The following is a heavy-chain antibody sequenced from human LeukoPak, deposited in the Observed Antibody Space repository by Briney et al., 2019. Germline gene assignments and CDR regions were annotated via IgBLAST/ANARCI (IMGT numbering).Heavy chain of an antibody. Sequence: GGSLRLSCAASGFTFSDYYMSWIRQAPGKGLEWVSYISSSGSTICYADSVKGRFTISRDNANNSLYLQMNSLRAEDTAVYYCAREHCSGGSCTDSRFDPWGQGTLVTVSS. CDR1: GFTFSDYY. D-gene: IGHD2-15*01. V-gene: IGHV3-11*01. CDR3: AREHCSGGSCTDSRFDP. J-gene: IGHJ5*02. CDR2: ISSSGSTI.